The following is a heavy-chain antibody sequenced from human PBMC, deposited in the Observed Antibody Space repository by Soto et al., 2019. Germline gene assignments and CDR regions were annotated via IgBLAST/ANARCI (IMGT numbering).Heavy chain of an antibody. J-gene: IGHJ5*02. V-gene: IGHV1-18*01. CDR2: ISAYNGNT. D-gene: IGHD2-21*01. CDR1: GYTFTSYG. Sequence: GASVKVSCKASGYTFTSYGIGWVRQAPGQGLEWMGWISAYNGNTNYAQKLQGRVTMTTDTSTSTAYMELRSLRSDDTAVYYCARAYCGGDCYSKNWFDPWGQGTLVTVSS. CDR3: ARAYCGGDCYSKNWFDP.